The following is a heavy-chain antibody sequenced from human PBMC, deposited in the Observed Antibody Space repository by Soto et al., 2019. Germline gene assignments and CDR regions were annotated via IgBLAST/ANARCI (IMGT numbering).Heavy chain of an antibody. CDR1: GYTLTELS. J-gene: IGHJ6*02. Sequence: ASVKVSCKVSGYTLTELSMHWVRQAPGKGIEGMGCIDPEDGETIYAQKFQGRVTMNEDTSTDTAYMELSSLRSEDPAVYYCATRAAYYYYGMDVWGQGTTVTVSS. CDR3: ATRAAYYYYGMDV. CDR2: IDPEDGET. V-gene: IGHV1-24*01. D-gene: IGHD2-15*01.